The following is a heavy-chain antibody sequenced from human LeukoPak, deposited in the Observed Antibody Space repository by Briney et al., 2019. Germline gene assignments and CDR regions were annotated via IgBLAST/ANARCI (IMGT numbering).Heavy chain of an antibody. V-gene: IGHV3-23*01. CDR1: GFSFSSHG. J-gene: IGHJ4*02. CDR2: ILGGAGST. CDR3: AKDRSIGTYYTFDH. D-gene: IGHD1-26*01. Sequence: GGSLRLSCAASGFSFSSHGMSWVRQAPGKGLEWVSGILGGAGSTYYADSVKGRFTISRDNSKNSLYLQMSSLTAADTAVYYCAKDRSIGTYYTFDHWGQGTLVTVSS.